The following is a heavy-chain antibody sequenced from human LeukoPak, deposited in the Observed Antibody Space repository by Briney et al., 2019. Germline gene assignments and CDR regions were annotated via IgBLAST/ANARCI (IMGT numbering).Heavy chain of an antibody. D-gene: IGHD3-10*01. CDR3: ARATYYYGSGSFHYYYYYMDV. CDR2: INPNSGGT. Sequence: GASVKVSCKASGYTFTGYYMHWVRQAPGQGLEWMGWINPNSGGTNYAQKFQGRVTMTRDTSISTAYMELSRLRSDDTAVYYCARATYYYGSGSFHYYYYYMDVWGKGTTVTVSS. J-gene: IGHJ6*03. V-gene: IGHV1-2*02. CDR1: GYTFTGYY.